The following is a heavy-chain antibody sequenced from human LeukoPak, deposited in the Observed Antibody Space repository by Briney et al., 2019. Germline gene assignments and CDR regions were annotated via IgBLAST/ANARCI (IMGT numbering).Heavy chain of an antibody. D-gene: IGHD3-10*01. CDR2: IYYSGST. CDR1: GGSISTYY. J-gene: IGHJ4*02. CDR3: ASTLLLSYYYGSGSLGY. Sequence: PSETLSLTCTVSGGSISTYYWNWIRQPPGKGLEWIGYIYYSGSTNYNPSFKSRVSISVDTSKNQFSLKLSSVTAADTAVYYCASTLLLSYYYGSGSLGYWGQGTLVTVSS. V-gene: IGHV4-59*12.